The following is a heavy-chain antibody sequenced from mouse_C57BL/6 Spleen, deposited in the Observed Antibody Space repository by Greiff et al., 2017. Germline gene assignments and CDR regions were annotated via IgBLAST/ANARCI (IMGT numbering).Heavy chain of an antibody. CDR1: GYTFTNYW. CDR3: ARVDDGYYFDY. V-gene: IGHV1-63*01. CDR2: IYPGGGYN. D-gene: IGHD2-3*01. Sequence: QVQLLQSGAELVRPGTSVKMSCKASGYTFTNYWIGWAKQSPGHGLEWIGDIYPGGGYNNYNDTFKGKGTLTADNASSTVYMQFSSLTSEDSAIYYCARVDDGYYFDYWGQGTTLTVSA. J-gene: IGHJ2*01.